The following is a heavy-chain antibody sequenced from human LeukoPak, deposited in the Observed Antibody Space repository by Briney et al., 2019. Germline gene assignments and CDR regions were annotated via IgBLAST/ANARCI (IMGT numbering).Heavy chain of an antibody. J-gene: IGHJ1*01. CDR2: THYSGST. CDR3: ARGNGDYIEYFQH. Sequence: PSETLSLTCTVPGGSISSYYWSWIRQPPGKGLEWIGCTHYSGSTKYNPSLKSRVTISVDTSKNQFSLKLISVTAADTALYYCARGNGDYIEYFQHWGQGTLVTVSS. CDR1: GGSISSYY. D-gene: IGHD4-17*01. V-gene: IGHV4-59*01.